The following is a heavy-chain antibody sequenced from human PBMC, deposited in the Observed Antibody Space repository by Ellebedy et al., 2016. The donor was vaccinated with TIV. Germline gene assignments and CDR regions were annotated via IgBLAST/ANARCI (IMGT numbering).Heavy chain of an antibody. J-gene: IGHJ4*02. V-gene: IGHV3-53*01. D-gene: IGHD6-19*01. Sequence: GESLKISCAASGFTFSSYAMSWVRQAPGKGLEWVSVIYSGGSTYYADSVKGRFTISRDNSKNTLYLQMNSLRAEDTAVYYCARESQASSGWWGSTYYFDYWGQGTLVTVSS. CDR2: IYSGGST. CDR3: ARESQASSGWWGSTYYFDY. CDR1: GFTFSSYA.